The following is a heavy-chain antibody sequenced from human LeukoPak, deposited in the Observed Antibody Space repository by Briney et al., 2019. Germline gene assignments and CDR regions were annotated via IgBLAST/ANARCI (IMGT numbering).Heavy chain of an antibody. V-gene: IGHV3-43*02. CDR2: ISGDGGST. CDR1: GFTFDDYA. D-gene: IGHD5-12*01. J-gene: IGHJ5*02. CDR3: AKDQYSGYDLSPNWFDP. Sequence: PGGSLRLSCAASGFTFDDYAMHWVRQAPGKGLEWVSLISGDGGSTYYADSVKGRFTISRDNSKSSLYLQMNSLRTEDTALYYCAKDQYSGYDLSPNWFDPWGQGTLVTVSS.